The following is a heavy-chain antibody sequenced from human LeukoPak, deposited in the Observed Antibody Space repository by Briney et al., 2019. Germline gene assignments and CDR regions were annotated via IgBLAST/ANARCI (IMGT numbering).Heavy chain of an antibody. D-gene: IGHD3-22*01. J-gene: IGHJ5*02. Sequence: PGGSLRLSCAASGFTFSSYWMHWVRQAPGEGLVWVSRINSDGSSTSYADSVKGRFTISRDNAKNSLYLQMNSLRAEDTAVYYCARDLDSGGFAWFDPWGQGTLVTVSS. CDR1: GFTFSSYW. CDR2: INSDGSST. CDR3: ARDLDSGGFAWFDP. V-gene: IGHV3-74*01.